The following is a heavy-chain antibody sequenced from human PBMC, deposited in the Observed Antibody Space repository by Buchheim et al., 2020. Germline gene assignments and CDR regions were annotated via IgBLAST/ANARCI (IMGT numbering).Heavy chain of an antibody. CDR1: GYSFTSYW. CDR2: IDPSDSYT. Sequence: EVQLVQSGAEVKKPGESLRTPCKGSGYSFTSYWISWVRQMPGKGLEWMGRIDPSDSYTNYSPSFQGDVTISADKSISTAYPQWSSLKAADTAMYYCARHSPEDIVVVVAATPGSYYFDYWGQGTL. V-gene: IGHV5-10-1*03. J-gene: IGHJ4*02. CDR3: ARHSPEDIVVVVAATPGSYYFDY. D-gene: IGHD2-15*01.